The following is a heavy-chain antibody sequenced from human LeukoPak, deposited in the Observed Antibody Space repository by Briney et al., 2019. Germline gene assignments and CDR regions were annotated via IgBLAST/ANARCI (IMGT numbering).Heavy chain of an antibody. Sequence: GGSLRLSCAASGFTFSSYAMNWVRQAPGKGLEWVSAISGSGGSTYYADSVKGRFTISRDNSKNTLYLQMNSLRAEDTAVYYCAKDLGAYCSGGSCYSPAYWGQGTLVTVSS. J-gene: IGHJ4*02. CDR2: ISGSGGST. CDR1: GFTFSSYA. CDR3: AKDLGAYCSGGSCYSPAY. V-gene: IGHV3-23*01. D-gene: IGHD2-15*01.